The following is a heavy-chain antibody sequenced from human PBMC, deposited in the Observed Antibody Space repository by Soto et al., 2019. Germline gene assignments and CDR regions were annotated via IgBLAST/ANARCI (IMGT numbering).Heavy chain of an antibody. CDR3: ARPKGQLYGMDV. V-gene: IGHV5-10-1*01. CDR2: IDPSDSYT. J-gene: IGHJ6*02. D-gene: IGHD6-13*01. Sequence: GESLKISCKGSGYSFTSYLISWVRQMPGKGLEWMGRIDPSDSYTNYSPSFQGHVTISADKSISTAYLQWSSLKASDTAMYYCARPKGQLYGMDVWGQGTTVTVSS. CDR1: GYSFTSYL.